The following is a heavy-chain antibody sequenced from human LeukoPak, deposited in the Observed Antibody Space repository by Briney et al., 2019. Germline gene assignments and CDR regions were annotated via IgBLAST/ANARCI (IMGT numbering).Heavy chain of an antibody. V-gene: IGHV4-61*01. D-gene: IGHD6-19*01. CDR1: GGSVSSGSYY. Sequence: SETLSLTCTVSGGSVSSGSYYWSWIRQPPGKGLEWIGYIYYSGSTNYNPSLKSRVTISVDTSKNQFSLKLSSVTAADTAVYYCARFIAVAGCFVYWGQGTLVTVSS. J-gene: IGHJ4*02. CDR3: ARFIAVAGCFVY. CDR2: IYYSGST.